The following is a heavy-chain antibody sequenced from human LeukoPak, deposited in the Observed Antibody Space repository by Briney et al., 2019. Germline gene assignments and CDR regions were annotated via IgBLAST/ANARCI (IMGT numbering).Heavy chain of an antibody. CDR1: GYSISSGYY. Sequence: SETLSLTCTVSGYSISSGYYWGWIRQPPGKGLEWIGSIYHSGSTYYNPSLKSRVTISVDTSKNQFSLKLSSVTAADTAVYYCARYYVLRFLGGPWGQGTLVTVSS. CDR2: IYHSGST. CDR3: ARYYVLRFLGGP. D-gene: IGHD3-3*01. J-gene: IGHJ5*02. V-gene: IGHV4-38-2*02.